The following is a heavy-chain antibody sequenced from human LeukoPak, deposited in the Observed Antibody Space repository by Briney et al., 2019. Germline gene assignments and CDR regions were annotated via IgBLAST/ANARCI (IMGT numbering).Heavy chain of an antibody. CDR2: INPNSGGT. V-gene: IGHV1-2*02. CDR3: ARDLGGGDGYYYYGMDV. J-gene: IGHJ6*02. CDR1: GYTFTGYY. D-gene: IGHD2-21*01. Sequence: ASVKVSCKASGYTFTGYYMHWARQAPGQGLEWMGWINPNSGGTNYAQKFQGRVTMTRDTSISTAYMELSRLRSDDTAVYYCARDLGGGDGYYYYGMDVWGQGTTVTVSS.